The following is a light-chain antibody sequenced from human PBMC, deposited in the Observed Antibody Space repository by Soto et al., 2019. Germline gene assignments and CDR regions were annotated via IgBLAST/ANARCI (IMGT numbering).Light chain of an antibody. J-gene: IGLJ1*01. CDR1: SSNIGAGYD. Sequence: QSVLTQPPSVSGAPGQRVTISCTGSSSNIGAGYDVHWYQQLPGTAPKLLIYGNSNRPSGVPDRFSGSKSGTSASLAITGLQAEDDADYSCQSYDSSLSGSNYVFGTGTKVTVL. CDR3: QSYDSSLSGSNYV. CDR2: GNS. V-gene: IGLV1-40*01.